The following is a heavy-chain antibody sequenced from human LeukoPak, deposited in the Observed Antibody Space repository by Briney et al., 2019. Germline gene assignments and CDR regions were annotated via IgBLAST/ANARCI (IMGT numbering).Heavy chain of an antibody. CDR2: IYYTGST. Sequence: SETLSLTCTVSGGSISTYYWTWIRQPPGKGLEWIGCIYYTGSTNYNPSLKSRVTISVDTSKNQFSLKLSSVTAADTAVYYCARTGSWCYYFDYWGQGALVTVSS. V-gene: IGHV4-59*01. J-gene: IGHJ4*02. CDR3: ARTGSWCYYFDY. D-gene: IGHD6-13*01. CDR1: GGSISTYY.